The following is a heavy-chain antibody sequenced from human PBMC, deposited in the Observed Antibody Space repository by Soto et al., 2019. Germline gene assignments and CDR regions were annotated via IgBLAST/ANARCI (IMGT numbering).Heavy chain of an antibody. CDR3: ARLVGSSWPKVDY. Sequence: PSETLSLTCTVSGGSISSSSYYWGWIRQPPGKGLEWIGSIYYSGSTYYNPSLKSRVTISVDTSKNQFSLKLSSVTAADTAVYYCARLVGSSWPKVDYWGRGTLVTVSS. CDR1: GGSISSSSYY. CDR2: IYYSGST. J-gene: IGHJ4*02. V-gene: IGHV4-39*01. D-gene: IGHD6-13*01.